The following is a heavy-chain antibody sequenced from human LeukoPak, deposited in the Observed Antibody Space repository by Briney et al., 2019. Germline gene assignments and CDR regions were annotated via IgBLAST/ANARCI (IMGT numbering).Heavy chain of an antibody. CDR2: IYYSGST. CDR3: ARGVGHSSGWRGYYFDY. CDR1: GGSLSSYY. V-gene: IGHV4-59*01. Sequence: SETLSLTCTVSGGSLSSYYWSWIRQPPGKGLEWIGYIYYSGSTNYNPSLKSRVTISVDTSKNQFSLKPSSVTAADTAVYYCARGVGHSSGWRGYYFDYWGQGTLVTVSS. J-gene: IGHJ4*02. D-gene: IGHD6-19*01.